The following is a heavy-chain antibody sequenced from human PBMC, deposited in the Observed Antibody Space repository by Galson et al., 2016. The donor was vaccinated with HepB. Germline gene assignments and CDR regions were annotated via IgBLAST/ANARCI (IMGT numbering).Heavy chain of an antibody. Sequence: PALVKPTQTVTLTCTSSGFSLTSNGVGVGWIRQPPGKALEWLALIYWDDDKRYIPSLKNRLTIAKDTSKNQVVFTMTNMAPVDTATYYCVHRRTMTRDHYPYYYYYMDVWGKGTTVIVSS. J-gene: IGHJ6*03. D-gene: IGHD4-11*01. CDR1: GFSLTSNGVG. CDR3: VHRRTMTRDHYPYYYYYMDV. V-gene: IGHV2-5*02. CDR2: IYWDDDK.